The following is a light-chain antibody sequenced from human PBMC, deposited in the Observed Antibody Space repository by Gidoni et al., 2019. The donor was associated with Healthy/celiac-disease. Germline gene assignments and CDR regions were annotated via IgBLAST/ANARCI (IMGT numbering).Light chain of an antibody. CDR3: QVWDSSSDHRVV. V-gene: IGLV3-21*02. CDR2: DDG. J-gene: IGLJ2*01. CDR1: NIGSKS. Sequence: SYVLTQPPSVSVAPGQTARITCGGNNIGSKSVHWYQQKPGQAPVLVVYDDGDRPSGIPERFSGSNSGNTATLTISRVEAGDEADYYCQVWDSSSDHRVVFGGGTKLTVL.